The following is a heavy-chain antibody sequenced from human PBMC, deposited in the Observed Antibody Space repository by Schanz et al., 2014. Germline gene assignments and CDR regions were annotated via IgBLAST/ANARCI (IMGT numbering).Heavy chain of an antibody. J-gene: IGHJ4*01. CDR1: GFTFSNYA. CDR2: ICSSGNTI. CDR3: AREQIMAAAGLVDY. D-gene: IGHD6-13*01. V-gene: IGHV3-23*04. Sequence: VQLVESGGGVVQPGRSLRLSCAAYGFTFSNYAMSWVRQAPGKGLEWVSYICSSGNTIYYADSVKGRFTISRDNSKNTLYLQMNSLRAEDTAVYYCAREQIMAAAGLVDYWGHGTLVTVSS.